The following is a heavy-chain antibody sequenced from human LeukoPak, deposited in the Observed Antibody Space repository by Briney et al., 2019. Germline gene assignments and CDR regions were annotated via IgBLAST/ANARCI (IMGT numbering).Heavy chain of an antibody. D-gene: IGHD3-22*01. J-gene: IGHJ5*02. CDR3: ASPRSYYDSSGYYIS. V-gene: IGHV4-61*01. CDR2: IYYSGST. CDR1: GGSISSGSYY. Sequence: PSQTLSLTCAVSGGSISSGSYYWSWIRQPPGKGLEWIGYIYYSGSTNYNPSLKSRVTISVDTSKNQFSLKLSSVTAADTAVYYCASPRSYYDSSGYYISWGQGTLVTVSS.